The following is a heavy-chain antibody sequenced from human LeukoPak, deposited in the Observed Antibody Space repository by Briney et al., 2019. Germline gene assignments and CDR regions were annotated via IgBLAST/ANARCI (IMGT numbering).Heavy chain of an antibody. CDR1: GYIFTSYW. CDR2: IYPGDSDT. CDR3: ARPVFRIAAAGLDAFDI. V-gene: IGHV5-51*01. Sequence: HGESLKISCKGSGYIFTSYWIGWVRQMPGKGLEWMGIIYPGDSDTRYSPSFQGQVTISADKSISTAYLQWSSLKASDTAMYYCARPVFRIAAAGLDAFDIWGQGTMVTVSS. J-gene: IGHJ3*02. D-gene: IGHD6-13*01.